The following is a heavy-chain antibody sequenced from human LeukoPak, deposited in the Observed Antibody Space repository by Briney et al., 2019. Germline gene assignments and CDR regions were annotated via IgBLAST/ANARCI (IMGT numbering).Heavy chain of an antibody. J-gene: IGHJ3*02. Sequence: AGGSLRLSCAASGFTVSSNYMDWVRQAPGKGLEWVGRTRNKANSYTTEYAASVKGRFTISRDDSQNSLYLQMNSLKTEDTAVYYCARRTDYSSPYGDAFDIWGQGTMVTVSS. CDR2: TRNKANSYTT. D-gene: IGHD3/OR15-3a*01. CDR3: ARRTDYSSPYGDAFDI. V-gene: IGHV3-72*01. CDR1: GFTVSSNY.